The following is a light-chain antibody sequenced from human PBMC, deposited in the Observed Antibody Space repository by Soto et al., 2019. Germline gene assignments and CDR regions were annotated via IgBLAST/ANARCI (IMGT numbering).Light chain of an antibody. CDR1: SSNIGADYD. J-gene: IGLJ3*02. Sequence: QAVVTQPPSVSGAPGQTVTISCSGTSSNIGADYDVHWYQQLPGTAPKRLIYGNKYRPSGVPDRFSGSKSGTSASLAITGLQAEDEADYYCQSYDLSLSAWVFGGGTKLTVL. CDR3: QSYDLSLSAWV. V-gene: IGLV1-40*01. CDR2: GNK.